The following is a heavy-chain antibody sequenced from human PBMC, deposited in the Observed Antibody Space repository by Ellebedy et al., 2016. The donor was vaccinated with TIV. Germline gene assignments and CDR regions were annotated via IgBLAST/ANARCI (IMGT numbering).Heavy chain of an antibody. V-gene: IGHV5-10-1*01. CDR2: IDPSDSYT. D-gene: IGHD1-26*01. J-gene: IGHJ4*02. CDR1: GYSFSTFW. CDR3: ARYSGSYGGYDY. Sequence: GESLKISCKGSGYSFSTFWVIWVRQRPGKGLESMGRIDPSDSYTNYSPSFQGHVTMSADTSISTAYLAWSSLKASDPAIYYCARYSGSYGGYDYWGQGTLVTVSS.